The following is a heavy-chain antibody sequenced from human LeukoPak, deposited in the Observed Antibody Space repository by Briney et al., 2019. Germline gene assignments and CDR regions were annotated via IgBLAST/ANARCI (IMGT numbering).Heavy chain of an antibody. Sequence: GGSLRLSCAGSGFTFSRYWMSWVRQTPGKGPEWVANIKQDGSEKYYVDSVKGRFTISRDNAKNSLYLQMSSLRAEDTAVYYCAREHPGDYYYGMDVWGQGTMVTVSS. CDR2: IKQDGSEK. J-gene: IGHJ6*02. CDR3: AREHPGDYYYGMDV. V-gene: IGHV3-7*03. CDR1: GFTFSRYW.